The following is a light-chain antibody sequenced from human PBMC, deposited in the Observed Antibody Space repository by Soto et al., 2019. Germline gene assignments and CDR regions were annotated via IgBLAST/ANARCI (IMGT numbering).Light chain of an antibody. Sequence: QSALTQPPSVSGSPGQSVTISCTGTSSDVGSYNRVSWYQQPPGTAPKLMIYEVSNRPSGVPDRFSGSKSGNTASLTISGLQAEDEADYYCSSYTSRSTVVFGRGTKVTVL. CDR1: SSDVGSYNR. CDR2: EVS. J-gene: IGLJ2*01. CDR3: SSYTSRSTVV. V-gene: IGLV2-18*02.